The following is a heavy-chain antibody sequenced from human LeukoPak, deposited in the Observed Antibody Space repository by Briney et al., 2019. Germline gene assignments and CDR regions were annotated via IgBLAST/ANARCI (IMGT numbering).Heavy chain of an antibody. Sequence: PGGSLRLSCAASGFTFSTYSMNWVRQAPGKGLEWVSSITSGTYISYADSVKGRFTISRDNAKNSLYLQMNSLRVEDTAVYYCARTGYYYGSGSPEDNWFDPWGQGTLVTVSS. CDR1: GFTFSTYS. J-gene: IGHJ5*02. CDR3: ARTGYYYGSGSPEDNWFDP. D-gene: IGHD3-10*01. CDR2: ITSGTYI. V-gene: IGHV3-21*01.